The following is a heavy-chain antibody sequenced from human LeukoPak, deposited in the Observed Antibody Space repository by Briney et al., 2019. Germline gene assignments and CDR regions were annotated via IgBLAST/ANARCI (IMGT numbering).Heavy chain of an antibody. CDR3: AKSKTAAAGTGAFDI. D-gene: IGHD6-13*01. CDR1: GLTFSSFA. J-gene: IGHJ3*02. Sequence: GGSLRLSCAASGLTFSSFAMSWVRQGPGKGLEWVSGFSASDGSTQYADSVKGRFTISRDNSKNTLFLQMNSLRAEDTAIYYCAKSKTAAAGTGAFDIWRQGTMVTVSS. CDR2: FSASDGST. V-gene: IGHV3-23*01.